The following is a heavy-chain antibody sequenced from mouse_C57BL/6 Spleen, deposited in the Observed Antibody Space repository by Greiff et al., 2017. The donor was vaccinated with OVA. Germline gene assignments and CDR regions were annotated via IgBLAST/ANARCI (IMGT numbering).Heavy chain of an antibody. V-gene: IGHV5-4*01. D-gene: IGHD1-1*01. Sequence: EVQRVESGGGLVKPGGSLKLSCAASGFTFSSYAMSWVRQTPEKRLEWVATISAGGSYTYYPDNVKGRFTISKDNATNNPYLQMSHLTSEDTAMYYCAREGEEYCGGSAWFAYWGQGTLVTVSA. CDR2: ISAGGSYT. CDR1: GFTFSSYA. CDR3: AREGEEYCGGSAWFAY. J-gene: IGHJ3*01.